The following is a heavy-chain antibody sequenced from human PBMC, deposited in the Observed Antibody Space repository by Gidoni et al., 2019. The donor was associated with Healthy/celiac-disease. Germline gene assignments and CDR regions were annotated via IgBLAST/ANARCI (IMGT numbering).Heavy chain of an antibody. V-gene: IGHV5-10-1*03. J-gene: IGHJ4*02. CDR2: IDPSDSYT. D-gene: IGHD4-17*01. CDR3: ARLGDHDYDLSALDY. CDR1: GYSFTTYW. Sequence: EVQLVQSGAEVKKPGESLRISCKGSGYSFTTYWITWVRQMPGKGLEWMGRIDPSDSYTNYSPSFQGHVTISADKSISTAYLQWSSLKASDTAMYYCARLGDHDYDLSALDYWGQGTLVTVSS.